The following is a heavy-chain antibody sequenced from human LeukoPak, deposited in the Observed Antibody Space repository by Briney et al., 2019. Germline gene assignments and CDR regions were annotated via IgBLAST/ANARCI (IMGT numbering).Heavy chain of an antibody. CDR3: ARGYNQSKYRNFGTLRY. D-gene: IGHD2/OR15-2a*01. CDR2: MNPNSGNT. Sequence: GASVKVSCKASGYTFTSYDINWVRQATGQGLEWMGWMNPNSGNTGYAQKFQGRVTMTRNTSISTAYMELSSLRSEDTAVYYCARGYNQSKYRNFGTLRYWGQGTLVTVSS. J-gene: IGHJ4*02. V-gene: IGHV1-8*01. CDR1: GYTFTSYD.